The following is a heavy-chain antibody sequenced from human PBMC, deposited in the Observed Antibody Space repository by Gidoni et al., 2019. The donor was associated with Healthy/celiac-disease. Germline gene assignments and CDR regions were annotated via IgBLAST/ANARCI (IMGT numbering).Heavy chain of an antibody. CDR3: ARERLRYFDWLSKSPFDY. J-gene: IGHJ4*02. V-gene: IGHV1-18*01. Sequence: QVQLVQSGAEVKKPGASVKVSCQASGHTFTSYGCSWVRQAPGQGLEWMGWISAYNGNTNNAQKLQGRVTMTTDTSTSTAYMELRSLRSDDTAVYYCARERLRYFDWLSKSPFDYWGQGTLVTVSS. CDR2: ISAYNGNT. CDR1: GHTFTSYG. D-gene: IGHD3-9*01.